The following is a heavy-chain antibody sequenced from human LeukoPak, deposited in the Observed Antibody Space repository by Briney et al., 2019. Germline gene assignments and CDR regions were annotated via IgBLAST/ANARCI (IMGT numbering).Heavy chain of an antibody. CDR1: RFTFSSYA. D-gene: IGHD4-17*01. V-gene: IGHV3-23*01. CDR2: ISGSGGST. CDR3: AKDKDYGDYGGYYMDV. Sequence: GGSLRLSCAASRFTFSSYAMSWVRQAPGKGLEWVSAISGSGGSTYYADSVKGRFTISRDNSKNTLYLQMNSLRAEDTAVYYCAKDKDYGDYGGYYMDVWGKGTTVTVSS. J-gene: IGHJ6*03.